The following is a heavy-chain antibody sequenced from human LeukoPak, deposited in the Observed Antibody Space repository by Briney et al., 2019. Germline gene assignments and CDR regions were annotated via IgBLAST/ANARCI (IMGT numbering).Heavy chain of an antibody. CDR2: IYTSGST. D-gene: IGHD6-13*01. J-gene: IGHJ4*02. V-gene: IGHV4-61*02. Sequence: PSQTLSLTCTVSGGSISSGSYYWSWIRQPAGKGLEWIGRIYTSGSTNYNPSLKSRVTISVDTSKNQFSLKLSSVTAADTAVYYCARLYSSSYFDYWGQGTLVTVSS. CDR3: ARLYSSSYFDY. CDR1: GGSISSGSYY.